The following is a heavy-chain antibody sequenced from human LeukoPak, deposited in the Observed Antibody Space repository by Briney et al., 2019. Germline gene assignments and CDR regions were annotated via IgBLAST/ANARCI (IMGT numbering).Heavy chain of an antibody. J-gene: IGHJ4*02. CDR2: IYSGGST. Sequence: PGGSLRLSCAASGFSVSNNYMSWVRQAPGKGLEWVSVIYSGGSTYYADSVRGRFTISRDNSKNTLFLHMNSLRAEDTAVYYCTTGVRSYYDSSGYEDYWGQGTLVTVSS. CDR1: GFSVSNNY. D-gene: IGHD3-22*01. CDR3: TTGVRSYYDSSGYEDY. V-gene: IGHV3-53*01.